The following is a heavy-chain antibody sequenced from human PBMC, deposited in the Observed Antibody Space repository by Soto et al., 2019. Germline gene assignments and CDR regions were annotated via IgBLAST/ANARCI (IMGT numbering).Heavy chain of an antibody. CDR2: VNPIVSMS. D-gene: IGHD3-10*01. Sequence: QVQLVQSGAEVKRPGSSVKVSCKASGDTFNFYSINWVRQAPGLGLEWMGRVNPIVSMSNYAQKFQGRVPMTADKSTSTAYMELSSLTSEDTAIYYCASSYGSGYGAFDYWGQGALVTVSS. V-gene: IGHV1-69*02. CDR1: GDTFNFYS. J-gene: IGHJ4*02. CDR3: ASSYGSGYGAFDY.